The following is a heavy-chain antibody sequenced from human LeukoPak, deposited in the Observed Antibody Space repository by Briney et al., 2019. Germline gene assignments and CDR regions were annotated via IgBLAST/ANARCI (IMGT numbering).Heavy chain of an antibody. Sequence: SETLSLTCAVYGGSFSGYYWSWIRQPPGKGLEWIGEINHSGSTNYNPSLKSRVTKSVDTSKNQFSLKLSSVTAADTAVYYCARNLYDFWSGYYTGGRKRDWFDPWGQGTLVTVSS. CDR2: INHSGST. V-gene: IGHV4-34*01. CDR1: GGSFSGYY. D-gene: IGHD3-3*01. J-gene: IGHJ5*02. CDR3: ARNLYDFWSGYYTGGRKRDWFDP.